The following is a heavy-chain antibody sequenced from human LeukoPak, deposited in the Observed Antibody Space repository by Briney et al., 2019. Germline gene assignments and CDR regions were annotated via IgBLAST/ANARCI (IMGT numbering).Heavy chain of an antibody. CDR2: ISGSGGST. CDR3: AKGDYYGSGSYYNVDY. J-gene: IGHJ4*02. V-gene: IGHV3-23*01. Sequence: GGSLRLSCAASGFTFDDYGMSWVRHAPGKGLEWVSAISGSGGSTYYADSVKGRFTISRDNSKNTLYLQMNSLRAEDTAVYYCAKGDYYGSGSYYNVDYWGQGTLVTVSS. CDR1: GFTFDDYG. D-gene: IGHD3-10*01.